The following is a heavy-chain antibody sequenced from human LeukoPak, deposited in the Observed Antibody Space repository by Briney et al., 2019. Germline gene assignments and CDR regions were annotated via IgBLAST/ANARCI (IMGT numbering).Heavy chain of an antibody. Sequence: ASVKVSCKASGYTFTNYDINWVRRATGHGLEWMGWMNPNSGNAGSTQRFQGRVTMTRDTSITTAYMELSSLRSEDTAVYYCARGPYYDVLTGYSAYYFEYWGQGTLVTVSS. J-gene: IGHJ4*02. D-gene: IGHD3-9*01. CDR2: MNPNSGNA. CDR3: ARGPYYDVLTGYSAYYFEY. CDR1: GYTFTNYD. V-gene: IGHV1-8*01.